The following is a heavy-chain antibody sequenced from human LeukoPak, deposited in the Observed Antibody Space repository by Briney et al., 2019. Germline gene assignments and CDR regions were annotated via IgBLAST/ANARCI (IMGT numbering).Heavy chain of an antibody. Sequence: ASVKVSCKASGYTFTSYGISWVRQAPGQGLEWMGWISAYNGNTNYAQKLQGRVTMTTDTSTSTAYMELRSLRSDDTAVYYCAREGYCSSTSCYKAPGAFDIWGQGTMVTVSS. J-gene: IGHJ3*02. CDR1: GYTFTSYG. CDR3: AREGYCSSTSCYKAPGAFDI. CDR2: ISAYNGNT. D-gene: IGHD2-2*02. V-gene: IGHV1-18*01.